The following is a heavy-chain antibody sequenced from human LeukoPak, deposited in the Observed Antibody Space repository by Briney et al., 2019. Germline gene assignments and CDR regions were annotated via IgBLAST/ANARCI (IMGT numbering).Heavy chain of an antibody. CDR1: GFTFSSQW. Sequence: GGSLRLSCEASGFTFSSQWMGWVRQAPRKGLEWVANINPAGSDTYYVDSVKGRFTISRDNAKKSTFLQMNSLRVEETALYCCMKWGSAADIQDWGQGTLVTVSS. V-gene: IGHV3-7*03. CDR3: MKWGSAADIQD. D-gene: IGHD6-25*01. J-gene: IGHJ4*02. CDR2: INPAGSDT.